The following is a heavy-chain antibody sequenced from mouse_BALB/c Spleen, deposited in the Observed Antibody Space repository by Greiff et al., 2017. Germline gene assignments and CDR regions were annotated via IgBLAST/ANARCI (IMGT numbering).Heavy chain of an antibody. CDR2: IWGDGSI. CDR3: ASRYDYDNSLAY. Sequence: QVQLQQSGPGLVAPSQTLSITCTVSGFSFTGYGVNWVRQPPGKGLEWLGMIWGDGSIDYNSALKSRLSISKDNSKSQVFLTMNSLHTDDTARYYCASRYDYDNSLAYWGQGTPVTVSA. J-gene: IGHJ3*01. V-gene: IGHV2-6-7*01. D-gene: IGHD2-4*01. CDR1: GFSFTGYG.